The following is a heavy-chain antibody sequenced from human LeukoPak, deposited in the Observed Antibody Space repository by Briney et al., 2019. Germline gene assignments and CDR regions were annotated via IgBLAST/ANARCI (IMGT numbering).Heavy chain of an antibody. V-gene: IGHV3-72*01. CDR3: GRSGRYRPSDL. Sequence: GGSLRLSCAASGFILSDHYIDWVRQAPGKGLEWVGRTRNKANSYTTEYAASVKGRFTVSRDDPKNLLYLQMNSLKSEDTAVYYCGRSGRYRPSDLWGQGTLVTVSS. J-gene: IGHJ5*02. D-gene: IGHD1-26*01. CDR1: GFILSDHY. CDR2: TRNKANSYTT.